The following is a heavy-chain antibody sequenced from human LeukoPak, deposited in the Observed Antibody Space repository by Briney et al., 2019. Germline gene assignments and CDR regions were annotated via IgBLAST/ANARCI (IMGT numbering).Heavy chain of an antibody. Sequence: GGSLRLSCAASGFTFSSYEMNWVRQAPGKGLEWVSYISSSGSTIYYADSVKGRFTISRDNAKNSLYLQMNSLRAEDTAVYYCARSLGGQMMATMVDYWGQGTLVTVSS. D-gene: IGHD5-24*01. CDR1: GFTFSSYE. J-gene: IGHJ4*02. V-gene: IGHV3-48*03. CDR3: ARSLGGQMMATMVDY. CDR2: ISSSGSTI.